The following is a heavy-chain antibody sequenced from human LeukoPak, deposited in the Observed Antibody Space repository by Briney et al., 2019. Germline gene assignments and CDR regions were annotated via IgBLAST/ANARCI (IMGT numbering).Heavy chain of an antibody. CDR2: IYSGGNT. CDR1: GFTFGDYA. J-gene: IGHJ4*02. CDR3: ARKTDSGGQGDY. Sequence: GGSLRLSCTASGFTFGDYAMSWVRQAPGKGLECVSVIYSGGNTYYTDSVKGRFTISRDNSKNTLYLQMNSLRAEDTAMYYCARKTDSGGQGDYWGPGTPVTVPS. V-gene: IGHV3-66*01. D-gene: IGHD3-22*01.